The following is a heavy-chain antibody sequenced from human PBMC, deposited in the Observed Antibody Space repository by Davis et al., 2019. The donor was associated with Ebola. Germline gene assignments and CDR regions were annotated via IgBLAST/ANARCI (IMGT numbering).Heavy chain of an antibody. CDR3: ARDERQWRIGNFDY. Sequence: GGSLRLSCAASGFTFSSYSMNWVRQAPGKGLEWVSYISSSSSTIYYADSVKGRFTISRDNSKNTLYLQMNSLRAEDTAVYYCARDERQWRIGNFDYWGQGTLVTVSS. J-gene: IGHJ4*02. CDR1: GFTFSSYS. CDR2: ISSSSSTI. D-gene: IGHD6-19*01. V-gene: IGHV3-48*01.